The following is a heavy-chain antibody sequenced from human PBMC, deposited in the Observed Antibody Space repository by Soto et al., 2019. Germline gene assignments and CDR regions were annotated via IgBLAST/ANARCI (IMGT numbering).Heavy chain of an antibody. V-gene: IGHV1-18*01. CDR3: ARDLLMGGTYHARDV. J-gene: IGHJ6*02. CDR1: GYTFTRYG. CDR2: ISAHNGNT. D-gene: IGHD1-26*01. Sequence: QVQLVQSGAEVKKAGASVKVSCKASGYTFTRYGISWVRQAPGQGLEWMGWISAHNGNTNYAQKFQGRVTMTTDTPTSTADIERRSLRSEATAVYFCARDLLMGGTYHARDVWGQGTTVTGS.